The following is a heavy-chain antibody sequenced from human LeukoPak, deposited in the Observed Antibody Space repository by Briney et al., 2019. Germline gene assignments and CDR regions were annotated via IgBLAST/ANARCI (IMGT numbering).Heavy chain of an antibody. CDR1: GFTFSSYD. D-gene: IGHD6-13*01. CDR2: IGTAGDT. J-gene: IGHJ6*02. V-gene: IGHV3-13*01. Sequence: GGSLRLSCAASGFTFSSYDMPWVRQATGKGLEWVSAIGTAGDTYYPGSVKGRFTISRENAKNSLYLQMNSLRAGDTAVYYCARGSSSSRATFNYYYYYGMDVWGQGTTVTVSS. CDR3: ARGSSSSRATFNYYYYYGMDV.